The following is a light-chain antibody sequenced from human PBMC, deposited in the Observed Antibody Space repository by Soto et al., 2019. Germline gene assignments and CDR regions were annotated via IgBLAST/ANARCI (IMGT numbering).Light chain of an antibody. CDR1: SSDVGSYNL. V-gene: IGLV2-23*01. CDR2: EGS. Sequence: QSALTQPASVSGSPGQSITISCTGTSSDVGSYNLVSWYQQHPGKAPKLMIYEGSKRPSGVSNRFSGSKSGNTASLTISGLQAEDGADYYCCSYAGSSTHVVFGEGTKLTVL. CDR3: CSYAGSSTHVV. J-gene: IGLJ2*01.